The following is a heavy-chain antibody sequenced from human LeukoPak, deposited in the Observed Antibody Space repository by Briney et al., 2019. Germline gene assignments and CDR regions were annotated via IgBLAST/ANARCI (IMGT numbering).Heavy chain of an antibody. J-gene: IGHJ4*02. CDR2: IYYSGST. CDR1: GYSISSGYY. CDR3: ARDKGSIVGAYFDY. V-gene: IGHV4-61*01. D-gene: IGHD1-26*01. Sequence: SETLSLTCTVSGYSISSGYYWGWIRPPPGKGLEWIGYIYYSGSTNYNPSLKSRVTISVDTSKNQFSLKLSSVTAADTAVYYCARDKGSIVGAYFDYWGQGTLVTVSS.